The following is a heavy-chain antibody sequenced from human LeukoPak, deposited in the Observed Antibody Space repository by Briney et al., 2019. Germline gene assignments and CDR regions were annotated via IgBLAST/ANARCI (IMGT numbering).Heavy chain of an antibody. Sequence: SETLSLTCTVSGGSISSYYWSWIRQPPGKGLEWIGYIYNSGSTNHNPSLRSRVTISVDTSKNQFSLKLSSVTAADTVVYYCAKSWRPRRWPDSFDPWGQGTLVTVSS. CDR3: AKSWRPRRWPDSFDP. V-gene: IGHV4-59*01. D-gene: IGHD5-24*01. CDR2: IYNSGST. J-gene: IGHJ5*02. CDR1: GGSISSYY.